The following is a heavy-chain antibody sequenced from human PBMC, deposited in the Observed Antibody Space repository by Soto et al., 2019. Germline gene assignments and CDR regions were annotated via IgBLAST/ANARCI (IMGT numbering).Heavy chain of an antibody. CDR2: IKTKSDGGTT. CDR1: GFTFTNVW. J-gene: IGHJ4*02. D-gene: IGHD6-19*01. V-gene: IGHV3-15*01. Sequence: EVQLVESGGGLVKPGESLRLSCAASGFTFTNVWMNWVRQGPGKGLEWVGHIKTKSDGGTTDYAAPVKGRFTISRDDSKNTLYLHMNNLKTEDTAVYYCTSWLRWGQGTLVTVSS. CDR3: TSWLR.